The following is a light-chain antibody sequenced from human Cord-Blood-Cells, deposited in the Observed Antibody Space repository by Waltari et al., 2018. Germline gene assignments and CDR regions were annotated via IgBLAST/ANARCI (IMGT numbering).Light chain of an antibody. CDR3: CSYAGTWV. Sequence: QSALTQPASVSGSPGQSITISCTGTSSDVGSYNLVTWYQQHPGKAPKLMLYEGSKRPSGVSNRCSGSKSANTASLTISGLQAEDEADYYCCSYAGTWVFGGGTKLTVL. CDR2: EGS. V-gene: IGLV2-23*01. CDR1: SSDVGSYNL. J-gene: IGLJ3*02.